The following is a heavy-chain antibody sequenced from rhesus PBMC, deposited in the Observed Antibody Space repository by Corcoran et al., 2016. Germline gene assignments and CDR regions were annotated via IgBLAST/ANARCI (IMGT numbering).Heavy chain of an antibody. CDR3: ATTYSNLDY. J-gene: IGHJ4*01. D-gene: IGHD4-23*01. CDR2: VDPEDGEA. V-gene: IGHV1-111*02. CDR1: GNTFTDYY. Sequence: EVQLVQPGAEVKKPGASVKTSCKASGNTFTDYYLTRVRQAPGKGLEWMGRVDPEDGEAIHAQKFQDRVTITADTSTDTAYMELSSLRSEDTAVYYCATTYSNLDYWGQGVLVTVSS.